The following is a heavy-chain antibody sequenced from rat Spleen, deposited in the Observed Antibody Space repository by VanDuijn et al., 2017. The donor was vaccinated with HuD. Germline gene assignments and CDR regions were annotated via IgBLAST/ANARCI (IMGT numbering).Heavy chain of an antibody. CDR3: ARDRGITMMVPLMDA. J-gene: IGHJ4*01. Sequence: QVQLKESGPGLVQPSQTLSLTCTVSGFSLTSYHVSWVRQPPGKGLEWMGVIWSGGSTAYNSLLKSRLSITRDISESQVFLEMNSLQTEDTATYYCARDRGITMMVPLMDAWGQGASVTVSS. CDR2: IWSGGST. D-gene: IGHD1-12*03. V-gene: IGHV2-43*01. CDR1: GFSLTSYH.